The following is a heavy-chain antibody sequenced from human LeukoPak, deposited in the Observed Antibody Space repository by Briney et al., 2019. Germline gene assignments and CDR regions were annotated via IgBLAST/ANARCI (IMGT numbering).Heavy chain of an antibody. D-gene: IGHD6-6*01. J-gene: IGHJ6*03. CDR3: ARVSLPLIEYSSSSPAPDYYYYMDV. Sequence: SETLSLTCTVSGGSISSYYWSWIRQPPGKGLEWIGYIYYNGSTNYNPSLKSRVTISVDTSKNQFSLKLSSVTAADTAVYYCARVSLPLIEYSSSSPAPDYYYYMDVWGKGTTVTVSS. CDR1: GGSISSYY. CDR2: IYYNGST. V-gene: IGHV4-59*01.